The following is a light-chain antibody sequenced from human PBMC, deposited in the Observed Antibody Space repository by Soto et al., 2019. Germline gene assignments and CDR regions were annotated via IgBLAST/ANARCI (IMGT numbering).Light chain of an antibody. CDR3: CSYAGRSTVV. CDR2: EGS. V-gene: IGLV2-23*01. Sequence: QSALTQPAAVSGSPGQSITIACTGTSSDVGSYNLVSWYQQHPGKAPKLMIYEGSKRPSGVSNRFSGSKSGNTASLTISGLQAEDEADYYCCSYAGRSTVVFGGRTKLTVL. J-gene: IGLJ2*01. CDR1: SSDVGSYNL.